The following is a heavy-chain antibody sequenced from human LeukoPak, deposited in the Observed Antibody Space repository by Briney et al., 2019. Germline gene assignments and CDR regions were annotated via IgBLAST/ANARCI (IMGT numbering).Heavy chain of an antibody. J-gene: IGHJ5*02. CDR3: ARDYLEYGDYGHGT. CDR2: IIPIIGTA. CDR1: GGTFSSYA. D-gene: IGHD4-17*01. Sequence: SVKVSCKASGGTFSSYAISRVRQAPGQGLEWMGGIIPIIGTANNAQKFQGRVTITADKSTSTAYMELSSLRSEDTAVYYCARDYLEYGDYGHGTWGQGTLVTVSS. V-gene: IGHV1-69*06.